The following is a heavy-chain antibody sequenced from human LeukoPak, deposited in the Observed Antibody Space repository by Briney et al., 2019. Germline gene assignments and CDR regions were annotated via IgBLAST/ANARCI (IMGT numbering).Heavy chain of an antibody. CDR2: ISASGSFK. V-gene: IGHV3-21*01. CDR3: ARAPFGPWLGLDY. J-gene: IGHJ4*02. Sequence: GGSLRLSCAASGFILNTYTINWVRQAPGKGLEWVSSISASGSFKYFAASVRGRFTVSRDNAKNSLYLQMDSLRAEDTAVYYCARAPFGPWLGLDYWGQGTLVTVSS. CDR1: GFILNTYT. D-gene: IGHD6-19*01.